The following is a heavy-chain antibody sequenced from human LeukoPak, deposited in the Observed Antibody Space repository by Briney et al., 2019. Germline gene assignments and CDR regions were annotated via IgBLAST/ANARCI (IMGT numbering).Heavy chain of an antibody. D-gene: IGHD5-18*01. CDR1: GFPFNTHA. J-gene: IGHJ4*02. V-gene: IGHV1-18*01. CDR2: ISAYNGNT. Sequence: ASVKVSCKASGFPFNTHAVAWVRQAPGQGLEWMGWISAYNGNTNYAQKLQGRVTMTTDTSTSTAYMELRSLRSDDTAVYYCARGLAMGIVYYFDYWGQGTLVTVSS. CDR3: ARGLAMGIVYYFDY.